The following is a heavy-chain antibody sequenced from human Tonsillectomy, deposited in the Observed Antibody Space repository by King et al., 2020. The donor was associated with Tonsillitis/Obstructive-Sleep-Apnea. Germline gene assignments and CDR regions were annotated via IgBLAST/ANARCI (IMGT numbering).Heavy chain of an antibody. CDR2: IYSSANI. J-gene: IGHJ4*02. CDR3: ATAYSSSATVFDY. V-gene: IGHV3-66*01. D-gene: IGHD6-13*01. Sequence: VQLVESGGGLVQPGGSLRLSCAASGFTVSSTYMSWVRQAPGKGLECVSTIYSSANIYYADSVKGRFTISRDNSKNTVYLQMNSLRDEDTAVYYCATAYSSSATVFDYWGQGTLVTVSS. CDR1: GFTVSSTY.